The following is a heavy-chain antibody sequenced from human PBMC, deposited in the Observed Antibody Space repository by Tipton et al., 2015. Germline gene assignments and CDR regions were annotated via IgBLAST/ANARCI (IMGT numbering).Heavy chain of an antibody. CDR2: IRNSKYT. D-gene: IGHD5-18*01. V-gene: IGHV4-59*01. Sequence: TLSLTCTVSGGSMSDYYWNWIRQSPGKGLEWIGYIRNSKYTFYNPSLESRVTISVHTSKTQFSLKLISVTAADTAVYHCARDSFGYYSFDSWGPATLVTVSS. CDR3: ARDSFGYYSFDS. J-gene: IGHJ4*02. CDR1: GGSMSDYY.